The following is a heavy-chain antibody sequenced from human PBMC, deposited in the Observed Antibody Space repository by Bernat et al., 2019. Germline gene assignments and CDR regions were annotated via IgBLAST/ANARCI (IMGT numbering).Heavy chain of an antibody. V-gene: IGHV3-7*01. Sequence: EVQLVESGGGLVQPGGSLRLSCAASGFTFSSYWMSWVRQAPGKGLEWVANIKQDGSEKYYVDSVKGRFTISRDNAKNSLYLQMNSLRAEDTAVYYCARDHWDWNDGPLYYFDYWGQGTLVTVSS. J-gene: IGHJ4*02. D-gene: IGHD1-1*01. CDR1: GFTFSSYW. CDR2: IKQDGSEK. CDR3: ARDHWDWNDGPLYYFDY.